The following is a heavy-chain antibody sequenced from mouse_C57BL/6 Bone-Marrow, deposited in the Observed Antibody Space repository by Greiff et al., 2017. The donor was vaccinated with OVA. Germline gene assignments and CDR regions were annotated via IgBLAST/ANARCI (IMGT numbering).Heavy chain of an antibody. CDR1: GYTFTSYW. J-gene: IGHJ3*01. CDR2: IDPSDSYT. CDR3: ARWEKSGDYAWFAY. V-gene: IGHV1-69*01. Sequence: QVQLQQPGAELVMPGASVKLSCKASGYTFTSYWMHWVKQRPGQGLEWIGEIDPSDSYTNYNQKFKGKSTLTVDKSSSTAYMQLSSLTSEDSAVYNCARWEKSGDYAWFAYWGQGTLVTVSA. D-gene: IGHD2-4*01.